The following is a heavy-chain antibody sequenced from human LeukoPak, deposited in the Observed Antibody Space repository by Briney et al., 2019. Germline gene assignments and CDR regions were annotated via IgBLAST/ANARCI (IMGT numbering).Heavy chain of an antibody. CDR2: IYHSGST. J-gene: IGHJ3*02. D-gene: IGHD5-18*01. V-gene: IGHV4-4*02. CDR3: AREDSAMPKDAFDI. Sequence: SETLSLTCAVSGGSISSSNWWSWVRQPPGKGLGWIGEIYHSGSTNYNPSLKSRVTISVDKSKNQFSLKLSSVTAADTAVYYCAREDSAMPKDAFDIWGQGTMVTVSS. CDR1: GGSISSSNW.